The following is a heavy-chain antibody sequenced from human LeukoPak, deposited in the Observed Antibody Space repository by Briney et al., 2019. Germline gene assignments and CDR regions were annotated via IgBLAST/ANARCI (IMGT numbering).Heavy chain of an antibody. J-gene: IGHJ4*02. CDR2: ISSSSSSYI. D-gene: IGHD1-26*01. CDR3: AREEYSGSYYFDY. Sequence: PGGSLRLSCAASGFTFSSYSMNWVRQAPGKGLEWVSSISSSSSSYIYYADSVKGRFTISRDNAKNSLYLQMNSLRAEDTAVYYCAREEYSGSYYFDYWGQGTLVTVSS. CDR1: GFTFSSYS. V-gene: IGHV3-21*01.